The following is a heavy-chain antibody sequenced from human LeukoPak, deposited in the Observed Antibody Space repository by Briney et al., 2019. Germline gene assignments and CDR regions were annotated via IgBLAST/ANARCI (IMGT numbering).Heavy chain of an antibody. V-gene: IGHV1-18*01. D-gene: IGHD3-3*01. CDR2: ISAYNGNT. CDR3: ARGRFLEWYHRYYYMDV. CDR1: GYTFTSYG. J-gene: IGHJ6*03. Sequence: ASVKVSCKASGYTFTSYGISWVRQAPGQGLEWMGWISAYNGNTNYAQKLQGRVTMTTDTSTSTAYMELRSLRSDDTAVYYCARGRFLEWYHRYYYMDVWGKGTTVTVSS.